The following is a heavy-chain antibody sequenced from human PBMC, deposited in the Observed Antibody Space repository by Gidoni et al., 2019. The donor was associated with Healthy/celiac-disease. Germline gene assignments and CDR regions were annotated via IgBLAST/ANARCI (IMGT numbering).Heavy chain of an antibody. D-gene: IGHD6-6*01. J-gene: IGHJ6*02. Sequence: QVQLVQSGAEVKKPGSSVKVSCKASGGTFSSYTIRWVRQAPGQGLEWMGRIIPILGIANYAQKFKGRVTITADKSTSTAYMELSSLRAEDTAVYYCARADLRLEYSSSSAEECGMDVWGQGTTVTVSS. V-gene: IGHV1-69*02. CDR3: ARADLRLEYSSSSAEECGMDV. CDR1: GGTFSSYT. CDR2: IIPILGIA.